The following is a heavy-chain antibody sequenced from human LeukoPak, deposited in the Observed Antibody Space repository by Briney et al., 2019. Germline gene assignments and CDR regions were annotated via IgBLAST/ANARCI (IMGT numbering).Heavy chain of an antibody. CDR1: GGSFSGYY. Sequence: PSETLSLTCAVYGGSFSGYYWSWIRQPPGKGLEWIGEINHSGSTNYNPSLKSRVTMSVDTSKNQFSLKPSSVTAADTAVYYCASIFPQPNQSWFDPWGQGTLVTVSS. CDR2: INHSGST. CDR3: ASIFPQPNQSWFDP. D-gene: IGHD3-3*01. J-gene: IGHJ5*02. V-gene: IGHV4-34*01.